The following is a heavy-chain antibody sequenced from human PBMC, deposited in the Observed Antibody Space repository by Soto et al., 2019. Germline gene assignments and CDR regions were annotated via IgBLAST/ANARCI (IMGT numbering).Heavy chain of an antibody. CDR2: MNPNSGNT. D-gene: IGHD2-2*02. Sequence: GASVKVSCKASGYTFTSYDINWVRQATGQGLEWMGWMNPNSGNTGYAQKFQGRVTMTRNTSISTAYMELSSLRSEDTAVYYCARIFYCSSSSCYRGGVPYWGQGTLVTVSS. V-gene: IGHV1-8*01. J-gene: IGHJ4*02. CDR3: ARIFYCSSSSCYRGGVPY. CDR1: GYTFTSYD.